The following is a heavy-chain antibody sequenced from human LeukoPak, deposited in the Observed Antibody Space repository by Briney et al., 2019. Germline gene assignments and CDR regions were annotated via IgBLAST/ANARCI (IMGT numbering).Heavy chain of an antibody. J-gene: IGHJ4*02. D-gene: IGHD3-3*01. CDR1: GGTFSSYA. CDR2: TIPIFGTA. Sequence: SVKVSCKASGGTFSSYAISWVRQAPGQGLEWMGGTIPIFGTANYAQKFQGRVTITTDESTSTAYMELSSLRSEDTAVYYCARGFWSGYYTLDYWGQGTLVTVSS. CDR3: ARGFWSGYYTLDY. V-gene: IGHV1-69*05.